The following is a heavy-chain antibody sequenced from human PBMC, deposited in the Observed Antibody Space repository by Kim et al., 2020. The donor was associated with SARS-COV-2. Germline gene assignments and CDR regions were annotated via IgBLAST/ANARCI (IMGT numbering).Heavy chain of an antibody. J-gene: IGHJ3*02. CDR1: GFTFSSYS. D-gene: IGHD2-2*01. Sequence: GGSLRLSCAASGFTFSSYSMNWVRQAPGKGLEWVSSISSSSSYIYYADSVKGRFTISRDNAKNSLYLQMNSLRAEDTAVYYCARDGPRGYCSSTSCSEPHAFDIWGQGTMVTVSS. V-gene: IGHV3-21*01. CDR3: ARDGPRGYCSSTSCSEPHAFDI. CDR2: ISSSSSYI.